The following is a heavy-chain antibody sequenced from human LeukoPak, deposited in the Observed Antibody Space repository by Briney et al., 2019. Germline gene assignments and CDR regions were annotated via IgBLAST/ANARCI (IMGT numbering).Heavy chain of an antibody. CDR3: AKLSGDDSYYYYMDV. CDR2: ISASGRHT. D-gene: IGHD3-10*01. Sequence: GGSLRLSCAASGFTFSSYAISWVRQAPGKGLEWVSTISASGRHTFYADSVKGRFSISRDNSKNTLYLQMNSLRAEDTARYFCAKLSGDDSYYYYMDVWGNGTTVTISS. J-gene: IGHJ6*03. V-gene: IGHV3-23*01. CDR1: GFTFSSYA.